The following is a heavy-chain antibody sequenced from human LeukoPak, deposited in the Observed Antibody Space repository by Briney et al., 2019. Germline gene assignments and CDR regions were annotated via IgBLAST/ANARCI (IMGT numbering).Heavy chain of an antibody. Sequence: SETLSLTCTVSGGSISSYYWSWIRQPAGKGLEWIGRIYTSGSTNYNPSLKSRVTMSVDTSKNQFSLKLSSVTAADTAVYYCARVDIQLWLRGGYYFDYWGQGTLVTVSS. CDR1: GGSISSYY. J-gene: IGHJ4*02. D-gene: IGHD5-18*01. V-gene: IGHV4-4*07. CDR2: IYTSGST. CDR3: ARVDIQLWLRGGYYFDY.